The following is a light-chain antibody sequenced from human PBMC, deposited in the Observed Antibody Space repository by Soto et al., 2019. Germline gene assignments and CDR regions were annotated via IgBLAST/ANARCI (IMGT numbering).Light chain of an antibody. CDR3: CSYAGSRNLV. Sequence: QSALTQPASVSGSPGQSITISCTGTSSDVGSYNLVSWYQKPPGKAPKLMIYEGSRRPSGVSDRFSGSKSGNTASLTISGLQAEDEGDYYCCSYAGSRNLVFGGGTKVTVL. V-gene: IGLV2-23*01. J-gene: IGLJ2*01. CDR2: EGS. CDR1: SSDVGSYNL.